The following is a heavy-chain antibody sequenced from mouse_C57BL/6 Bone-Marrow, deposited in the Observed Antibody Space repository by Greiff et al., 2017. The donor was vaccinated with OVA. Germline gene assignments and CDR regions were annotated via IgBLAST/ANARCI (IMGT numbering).Heavy chain of an antibody. J-gene: IGHJ1*03. D-gene: IGHD1-1*01. CDR3: ARKYGSSSYWYFDV. CDR1: GFTFSSYA. Sequence: EVKLEESGGGLVKPGGSLKLSCAASGFTFSSYAMSWVRQTPEKRLEWVATISDGGSYTYYPDNVKGRFTISRDNAKNNLYLQMSHLKSEDTAMYYCARKYGSSSYWYFDVWGTGTTVTVSS. CDR2: ISDGGSYT. V-gene: IGHV5-4*03.